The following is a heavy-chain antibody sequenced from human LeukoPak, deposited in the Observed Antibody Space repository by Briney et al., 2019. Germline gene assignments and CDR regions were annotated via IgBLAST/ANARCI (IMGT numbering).Heavy chain of an antibody. Sequence: SETLSLTCIASGGSISSGSYYWSWIRQPAGKGLEWIGRIYTSGSTNYNPSLKSRIIISLDTSKNQFSLKLSSVTAADTAVYYCARAAAAFDYWGQGTLVTVSS. V-gene: IGHV4-61*02. D-gene: IGHD6-13*01. CDR1: GGSISSGSYY. J-gene: IGHJ4*02. CDR2: IYTSGST. CDR3: ARAAAAFDY.